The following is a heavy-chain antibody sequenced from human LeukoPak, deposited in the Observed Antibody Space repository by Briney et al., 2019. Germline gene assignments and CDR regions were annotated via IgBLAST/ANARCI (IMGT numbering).Heavy chain of an antibody. CDR3: ARGLGYQLLRFDY. CDR2: ISQSGST. V-gene: IGHV4-38-2*02. Sequence: SETLSLTCTVSGYSISSGYDWGWIRQAPGKRLEWLGSISQSGSTYDNPSLKSRVTLSVDTSKNQVSLKLSSVTAADTAVYYCARGLGYQLLRFDYWGQGTLVTVSS. CDR1: GYSISSGYD. J-gene: IGHJ4*02. D-gene: IGHD2-2*01.